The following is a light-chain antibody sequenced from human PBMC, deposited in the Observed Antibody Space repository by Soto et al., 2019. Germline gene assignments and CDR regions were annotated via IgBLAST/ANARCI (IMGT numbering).Light chain of an antibody. CDR1: SSDVGGYNY. CDR3: SSYTSFSTYV. CDR2: EVS. J-gene: IGLJ1*01. V-gene: IGLV2-14*01. Sequence: SALAQPASVSGSPGQSITISCTGTSSDVGGYNYVSWYQHHPGKAPKLMIYEVSYRPSGVSNRFSGSKSDNTASLTISGLQAEDEADYYCSSYTSFSTYVFGTGTKVTVL.